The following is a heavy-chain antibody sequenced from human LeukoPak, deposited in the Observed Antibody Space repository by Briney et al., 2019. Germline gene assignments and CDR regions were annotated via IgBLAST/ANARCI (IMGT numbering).Heavy chain of an antibody. V-gene: IGHV4-39*01. CDR3: ARGPIGFGGSYVRYYFDY. CDR2: IYYSGST. J-gene: IGHJ4*02. CDR1: GGSISSSSYY. Sequence: SETLSLTCTVSGGSISSSSYYWGWIRQPPGKGLEWVGSIYYSGSTYYNPSLKSRVTISVDTSKNQFSLKLSSVTAADTAVYYCARGPIGFGGSYVRYYFDYWGQGTLVTVSS. D-gene: IGHD5-18*01.